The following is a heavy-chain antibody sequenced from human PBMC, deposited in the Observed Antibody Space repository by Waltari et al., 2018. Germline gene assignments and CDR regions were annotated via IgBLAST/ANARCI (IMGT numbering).Heavy chain of an antibody. V-gene: IGHV4-38-2*02. Sequence: QVQLQESGPGLVKPSETLSLTCTVSGYSISSGYYWGWIRQHPGKGLEWIGSIYSSGSTYSTPSLKSRVTISVDTSKNQFSLKLSSVTAADTAVYYCAREGDIVVGGDAFDIWGQGTMVTVSS. D-gene: IGHD2-15*01. CDR1: GYSISSGYY. CDR2: IYSSGST. J-gene: IGHJ3*02. CDR3: AREGDIVVGGDAFDI.